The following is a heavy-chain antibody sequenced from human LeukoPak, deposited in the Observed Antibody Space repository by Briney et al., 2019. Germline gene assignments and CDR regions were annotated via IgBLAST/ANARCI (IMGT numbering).Heavy chain of an antibody. V-gene: IGHV1-69*04. CDR2: IIPILGIA. Sequence: SVKVSCKASGGTFSSYAISWVRQAPGQGLEWMGRIIPILGIANYAQRFQGRVTITADKSTSTAYMELSSLRSEDTAVYYCARHPASNWGSWYFDLWGRGTLVTVSS. D-gene: IGHD7-27*01. CDR1: GGTFSSYA. J-gene: IGHJ2*01. CDR3: ARHPASNWGSWYFDL.